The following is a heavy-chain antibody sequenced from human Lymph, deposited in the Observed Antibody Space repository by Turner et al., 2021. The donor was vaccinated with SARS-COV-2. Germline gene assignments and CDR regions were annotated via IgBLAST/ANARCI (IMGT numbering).Heavy chain of an antibody. Sequence: QVQLVQSGAEVKKPGSSVKVSCKASGGTFSSYALSWVQQAPGQGLEWMGEIITIVGTANYAQKFQGRVTITADASTSTAHMELSSLRSEDTAVYYCARGSRDCSSTSCYPFFDYWGQGTLVTVSS. J-gene: IGHJ4*02. D-gene: IGHD2-2*01. CDR2: IITIVGTA. V-gene: IGHV1-69*01. CDR3: ARGSRDCSSTSCYPFFDY. CDR1: GGTFSSYA.